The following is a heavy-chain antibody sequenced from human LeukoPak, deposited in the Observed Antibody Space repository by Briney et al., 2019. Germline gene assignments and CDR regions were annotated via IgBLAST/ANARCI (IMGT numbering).Heavy chain of an antibody. CDR1: GFTFSSYW. CDR3: ARDAAFSAFNM. J-gene: IGHJ3*02. D-gene: IGHD2-15*01. V-gene: IGHV3-74*01. Sequence: GGSLRLSCAASGFTFSSYWMNWVRQAPGKGLVWVSRIASDGSSTTYADSVKGRFSISRDNAKNTLYLQMNSLRVEDTAVYYCARDAAFSAFNMWGQGTMVTVSS. CDR2: IASDGSST.